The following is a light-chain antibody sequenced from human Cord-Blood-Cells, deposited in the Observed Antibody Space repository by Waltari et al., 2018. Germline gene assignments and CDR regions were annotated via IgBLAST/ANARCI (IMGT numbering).Light chain of an antibody. CDR2: GAS. CDR3: QQYSSSAPLT. J-gene: IGKJ4*01. CDR1: QSVSSSY. V-gene: IGKV3-20*01. Sequence: EVVSTQSPGTLSLAPRESATFSCSASQSVSSSYLACYQQKPGHAPRLLIYGASRSATGIPDRFSGSGSGTDFTLTISRLEPGDFAVDYGQQYSSSAPLTFGGGTKVEMK.